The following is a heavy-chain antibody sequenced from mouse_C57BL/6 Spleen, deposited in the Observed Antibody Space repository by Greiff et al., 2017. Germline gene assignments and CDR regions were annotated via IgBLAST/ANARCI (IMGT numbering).Heavy chain of an antibody. Sequence: VQLQQSGPELVKPGASVKISCKASGYTFTDYYMNWVKQSHGKSLEWIGDINPNNGGTSYNQKFKGKATLTVDKSSSTAYMELRSLTSEDSAVCYCERLLWCFDDWGQGTTLTVSS. CDR2: INPNNGGT. CDR1: GYTFTDYY. V-gene: IGHV1-26*01. CDR3: ERLLWCFDD. J-gene: IGHJ2*01. D-gene: IGHD2-13*01.